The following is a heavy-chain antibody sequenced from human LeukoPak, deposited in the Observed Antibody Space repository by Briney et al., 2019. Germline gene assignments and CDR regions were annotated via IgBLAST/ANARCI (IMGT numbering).Heavy chain of an antibody. D-gene: IGHD2-15*01. CDR1: GFTFSSCA. Sequence: GGSLRLSCAASGFTFSSCAMSWVRQAPGKGLEWVSAISGSGGNTDYADSVKGRFTISRDNSKNTLYLQMNSLRAEDTAVYYCARDRGYCSGGSCYSYRGGWFDPWGQGTLVTVSS. CDR3: ARDRGYCSGGSCYSYRGGWFDP. V-gene: IGHV3-23*01. J-gene: IGHJ5*02. CDR2: ISGSGGNT.